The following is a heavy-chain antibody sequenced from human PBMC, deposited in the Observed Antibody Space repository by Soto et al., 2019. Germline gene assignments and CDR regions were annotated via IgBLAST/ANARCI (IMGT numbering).Heavy chain of an antibody. Sequence: QVQLQESGPGLVKPSQTLSLTCTVSGGSISSGDYYWSWIRQPPGKGLEWIGYIYYSGSTYYNPSLKSRVTISVDPSKNQFSLKLSSVTAADTAVYYCARRPDIAAANFDYWGQGTLVTVSS. CDR1: GGSISSGDYY. CDR2: IYYSGST. CDR3: ARRPDIAAANFDY. J-gene: IGHJ4*02. D-gene: IGHD6-13*01. V-gene: IGHV4-30-4*01.